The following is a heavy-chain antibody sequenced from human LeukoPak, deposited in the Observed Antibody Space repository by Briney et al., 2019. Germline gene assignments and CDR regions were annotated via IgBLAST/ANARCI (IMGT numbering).Heavy chain of an antibody. CDR3: ARDPSNTSGWKTWFDT. CDR2: ISCYNGDT. Sequence: ASVKVSCKASGYPFNKFGISWVRQAPGQGLEWMGWISCYNGDTHYAQKLQGRVTLTTDTPTTTVYMELRSLRSDDTAVYYCARDPSNTSGWKTWFDTWGQGTLVTVSS. J-gene: IGHJ5*01. CDR1: GYPFNKFG. V-gene: IGHV1-18*01. D-gene: IGHD6-19*01.